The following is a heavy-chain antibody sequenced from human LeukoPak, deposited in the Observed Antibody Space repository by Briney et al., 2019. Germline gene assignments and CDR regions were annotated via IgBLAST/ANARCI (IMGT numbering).Heavy chain of an antibody. CDR1: GFTFSSYG. CDR2: ISGSGGST. CDR3: AKGGGGSYLTYINFDY. Sequence: GGSLRLSCAASGFTFSSYGMSWVRQAPGKGLEWVSAISGSGGSTYYADSVKGRFTISRDNSKNTLYLQMNSLRAEDTAVYYCAKGGGGSYLTYINFDYWGQGTLVTVSS. J-gene: IGHJ4*02. V-gene: IGHV3-23*01. D-gene: IGHD1-26*01.